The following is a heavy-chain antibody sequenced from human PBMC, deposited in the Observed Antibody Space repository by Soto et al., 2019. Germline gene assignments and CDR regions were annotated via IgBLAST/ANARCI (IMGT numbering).Heavy chain of an antibody. D-gene: IGHD3-10*01. CDR1: GFTFSSYW. CDR3: AREGMVRGVPFDY. J-gene: IGHJ4*02. V-gene: IGHV3-7*01. CDR2: IKQDGSEK. Sequence: EVQLVESGGGLVQPGGSLRLSCAASGFTFSSYWMSWVRQAPGKGLEWVANIKQDGSEKYYVDSVKGRFTISRDNAKNSLYLQMNSLRAEDTAVYYCAREGMVRGVPFDYWGQGTLVTVSS.